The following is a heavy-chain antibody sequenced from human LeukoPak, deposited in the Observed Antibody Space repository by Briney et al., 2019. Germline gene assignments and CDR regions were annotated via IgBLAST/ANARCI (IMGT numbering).Heavy chain of an antibody. Sequence: GGSLRLSCAASGLTFSNYAMYWVRQAPGKGLEFVSLISSNGGSTYYANSVKGRFTISRDNSKNTVYLQMGSLRTEDMAVYYCARGAPQGSYYYYALDVWGQGTTVTVSS. V-gene: IGHV3-64*01. CDR3: ARGAPQGSYYYYALDV. CDR1: GLTFSNYA. CDR2: ISSNGGST. J-gene: IGHJ6*02.